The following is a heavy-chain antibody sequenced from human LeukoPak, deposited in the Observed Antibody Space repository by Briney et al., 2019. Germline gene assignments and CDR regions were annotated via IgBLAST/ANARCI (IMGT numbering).Heavy chain of an antibody. D-gene: IGHD6-19*01. CDR1: GGTLSSYA. V-gene: IGHV1-69*13. Sequence: ASVKVSCKGSGGTLSSYAISWVRQAPGQGLEWIGGIFTIFDTANYAQKFQGRVSITPDESTSTASMELSSLRSEDTAVYYCARALPVAGRSPFDYWGQGTLVTVSS. CDR3: ARALPVAGRSPFDY. J-gene: IGHJ4*02. CDR2: IFTIFDTA.